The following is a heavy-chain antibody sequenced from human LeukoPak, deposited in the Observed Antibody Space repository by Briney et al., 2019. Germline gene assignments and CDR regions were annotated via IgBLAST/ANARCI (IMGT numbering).Heavy chain of an antibody. J-gene: IGHJ6*03. Sequence: SETLSLNCTVSVGSINNYYWIWIRQPPGKGLEGIGYMYYNGRTNYNPSLKSRVTISIDTSMNQVSLTLGSLTAADTAVYYCARGGVVATYYMDVWGKGTTVTVSS. CDR1: VGSINNYY. CDR2: MYYNGRT. D-gene: IGHD3-16*01. V-gene: IGHV4-59*01. CDR3: ARGGVVATYYMDV.